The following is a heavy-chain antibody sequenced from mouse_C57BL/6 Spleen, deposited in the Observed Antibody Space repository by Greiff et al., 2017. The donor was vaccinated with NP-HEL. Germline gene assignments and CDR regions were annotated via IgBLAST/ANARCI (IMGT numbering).Heavy chain of an antibody. CDR3: ARRGYYYGSSHYYAMDY. D-gene: IGHD1-1*01. J-gene: IGHJ4*01. V-gene: IGHV7-3*01. CDR2: IRNKANGYTT. CDR1: GFTFTDYY. Sequence: EVKVEESGGGLVQPGGSLSLSYAASGFTFTDYYMSWVRQPPGKALEWLGFIRNKANGYTTEYSASVKGRFTISRDNSQSILYLQMNALRAEDSATYYCARRGYYYGSSHYYAMDYWGQGTSVTVSS.